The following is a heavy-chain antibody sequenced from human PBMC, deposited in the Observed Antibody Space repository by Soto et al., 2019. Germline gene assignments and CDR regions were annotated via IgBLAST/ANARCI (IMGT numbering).Heavy chain of an antibody. V-gene: IGHV4-39*01. CDR1: GGSISSSSYY. D-gene: IGHD3-3*01. CDR2: IYYSGST. Sequence: SETLSLTCTVSGGSISSSSYYWGWIRQPPGKGLEWIGSIYYSGSTYYNPSLKSRVPISVDTSKIQFSLKLSSVTAADTAVYYCARHDSNDFWSGYYISHPPTYYYYYMDAWGKGTTVTVSS. CDR3: ARHDSNDFWSGYYISHPPTYYYYYMDA. J-gene: IGHJ6*03.